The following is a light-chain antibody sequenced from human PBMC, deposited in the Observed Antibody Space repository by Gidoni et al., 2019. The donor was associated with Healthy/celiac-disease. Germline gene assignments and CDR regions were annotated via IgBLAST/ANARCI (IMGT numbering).Light chain of an antibody. Sequence: IVMTQSPLSLPVTPGEPASISCRSSHSLLHSNGYNYLDWYLQKPGQSPQLLIYLGSNRASGVPDRFSGSGSGTDFTLKISRVEAEDVGVYYCMQALQTPPTFGGGTKVEIK. CDR1: HSLLHSNGYNY. V-gene: IGKV2-28*01. J-gene: IGKJ4*01. CDR2: LGS. CDR3: MQALQTPPT.